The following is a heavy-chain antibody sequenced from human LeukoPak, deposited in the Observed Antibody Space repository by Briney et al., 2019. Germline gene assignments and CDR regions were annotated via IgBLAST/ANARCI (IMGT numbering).Heavy chain of an antibody. Sequence: GGSLRLSCAASGFRFSSHWMSWVRQVPGKGPEWVAKINEDGSQKYYVDSVKGRFTISRDNAENSLSLHMNSLRAEDTAVYYYAKDKIRRQWLGYFDYWGQGTLVTVSS. D-gene: IGHD6-19*01. CDR1: GFRFSSHW. CDR3: AKDKIRRQWLGYFDY. CDR2: INEDGSQK. J-gene: IGHJ4*02. V-gene: IGHV3-7*03.